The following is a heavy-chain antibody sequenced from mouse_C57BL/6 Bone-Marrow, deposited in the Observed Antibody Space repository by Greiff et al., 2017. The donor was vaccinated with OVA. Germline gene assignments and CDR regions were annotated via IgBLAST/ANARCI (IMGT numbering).Heavy chain of an antibody. CDR2: IDPENGDT. D-gene: IGHD2-14*01. CDR3: TTGGYEWGYFDY. V-gene: IGHV14-4*01. CDR1: GFNIKDDY. Sequence: EVKLQESGAELVRPGASVKLSCTASGFNIKDDYMHWVKQRPEQGLEWIGWIDPENGDTEYASKFQGKATITAATSSNTAYLQLSSLTSEDTAVYYCTTGGYEWGYFDYWGQGTTLTVSS. J-gene: IGHJ2*01.